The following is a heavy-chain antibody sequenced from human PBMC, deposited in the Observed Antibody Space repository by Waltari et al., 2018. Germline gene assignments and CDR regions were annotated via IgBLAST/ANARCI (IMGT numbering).Heavy chain of an antibody. CDR2: ISYSGST. D-gene: IGHD6-6*01. V-gene: IGHV4-59*01. CDR1: GGSISSFY. J-gene: IGHJ4*02. Sequence: QVQLQESGPGLVKPSETLSLTCTVSGGSISSFYWSWIRQPPGKGLEWIGYISYSGSTNYNPSLESRVTISVDTSKNQCTLNLRSVTAADSAMYYCARDGWASSHLDYWGQGTLVTVSS. CDR3: ARDGWASSHLDY.